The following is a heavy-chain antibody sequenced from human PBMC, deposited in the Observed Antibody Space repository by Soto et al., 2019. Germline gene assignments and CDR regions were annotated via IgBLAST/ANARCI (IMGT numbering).Heavy chain of an antibody. V-gene: IGHV4-59*01. D-gene: IGHD3-16*01. J-gene: IGHJ4*02. CDR2: IYFNGNT. CDR1: AASFSKYY. Sequence: SETLSLTCTLSAASFSKYYWTWIRHPPGKGMEWIGYIYFNGNTKYNRSLEGRLTISINTSKKEFSLKLTSVTAADAAVYYWGSVTFGGIVLADWGQGTLVTVSS. CDR3: GSVTFGGIVLAD.